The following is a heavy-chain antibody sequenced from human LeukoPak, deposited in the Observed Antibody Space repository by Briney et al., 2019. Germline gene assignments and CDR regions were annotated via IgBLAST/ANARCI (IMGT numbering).Heavy chain of an antibody. J-gene: IGHJ4*02. Sequence: SETLSLTCAVSGGSISSGGYSWSWIRQPPGKGLEWIGYIYHSGSTYYNPSLQSRVTISVDRSKNQFSLKLSSVTAADTAVYYCATRTWDSSGYYYFDYWGQGTLVTVSS. CDR3: ATRTWDSSGYYYFDY. CDR1: GGSISSGGYS. D-gene: IGHD3-22*01. CDR2: IYHSGST. V-gene: IGHV4-30-2*01.